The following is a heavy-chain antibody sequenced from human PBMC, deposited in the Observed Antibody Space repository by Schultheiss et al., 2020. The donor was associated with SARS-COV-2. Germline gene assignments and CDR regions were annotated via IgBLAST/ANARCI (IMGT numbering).Heavy chain of an antibody. D-gene: IGHD2-15*01. V-gene: IGHV3-21*04. CDR2: ISSSSSYI. CDR1: GFTFSSYS. J-gene: IGHJ6*02. CDR3: AKDLNRHCSGGSCYFGSGYYGMDV. Sequence: GGSLRLSCAASGFTFSSYSMNWVRQAPGKGLEWVSSISSSSSYIYYADSVKGRFTISRDNAKNSLYLQMNSLRAEDTALYYCAKDLNRHCSGGSCYFGSGYYGMDVWGQGTTVTVSS.